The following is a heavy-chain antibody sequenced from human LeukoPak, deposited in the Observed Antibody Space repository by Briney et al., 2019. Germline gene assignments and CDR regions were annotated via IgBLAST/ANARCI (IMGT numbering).Heavy chain of an antibody. CDR1: GFTFDDYA. V-gene: IGHV3-9*01. D-gene: IGHD6-6*01. J-gene: IGHJ4*02. CDR3: ARASGSSYYFDY. CDR2: ISWNSGSI. Sequence: PGGSLRLSCAASGFTFDDYAMHWVRQAPGKGLEWVSGISWNSGSIGYADSVKGRFTISRDNAKNSLYLQMNSLRAEDTAVYYCARASGSSYYFDYWGQGTLVTVSS.